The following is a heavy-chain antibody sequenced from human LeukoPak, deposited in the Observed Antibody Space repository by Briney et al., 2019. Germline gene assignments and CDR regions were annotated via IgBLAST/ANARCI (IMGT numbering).Heavy chain of an antibody. J-gene: IGHJ4*02. Sequence: ASVKVSCKASGYTFTSYGISWVRQAPGQGLEWMGWISTYNENTNYAQKLQGRVTMTTDTSTGTAYMELRSLRSDDTAVYYCARDYPKDYFDSSGYLDYWGQGTLVTVSS. D-gene: IGHD3-22*01. CDR1: GYTFTSYG. CDR3: ARDYPKDYFDSSGYLDY. CDR2: ISTYNENT. V-gene: IGHV1-18*01.